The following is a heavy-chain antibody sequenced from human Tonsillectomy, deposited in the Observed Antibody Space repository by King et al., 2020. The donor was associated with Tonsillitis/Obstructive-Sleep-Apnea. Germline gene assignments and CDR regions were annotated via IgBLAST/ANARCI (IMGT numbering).Heavy chain of an antibody. Sequence: VQLVESGGGLVQPGGSLRLSCAASGFTFSSYWMHWVRHAPGRGLVWVSHVNSDGSSTSYSDSVKGRFTISRDSAKKTVYLQMKSLRAEDTAVYYCARGIVGSSMDVWGQGTTVTVSS. D-gene: IGHD1-26*01. CDR1: GFTFSSYW. V-gene: IGHV3-74*01. CDR3: ARGIVGSSMDV. J-gene: IGHJ6*02. CDR2: VNSDGSST.